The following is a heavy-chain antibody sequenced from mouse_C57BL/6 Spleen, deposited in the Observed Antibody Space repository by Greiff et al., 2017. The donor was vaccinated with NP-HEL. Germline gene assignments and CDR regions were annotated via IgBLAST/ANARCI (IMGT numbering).Heavy chain of an antibody. D-gene: IGHD1-1*01. CDR2: IHPSDSDT. J-gene: IGHJ2*01. Sequence: QVQLQQPGAELVKPGASVKVSCKASGYTFTSYWMHWVKQRPGQGLEWIGRIHPSDSDTNYNQKFKGKATLTADKSSSTAYMQLSSLTSEDSAVDYCAIGGVYGSVALDYWGQGTTLTVSS. CDR1: GYTFTSYW. V-gene: IGHV1-74*01. CDR3: AIGGVYGSVALDY.